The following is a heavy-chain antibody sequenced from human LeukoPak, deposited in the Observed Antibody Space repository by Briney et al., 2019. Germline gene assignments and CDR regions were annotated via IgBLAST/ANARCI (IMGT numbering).Heavy chain of an antibody. CDR1: VYTFTSYG. Sequence: ASVKVSCKASVYTFTSYGISWVRQAPGQGLEWMGWISAYNGNTNYAQKLQGRVTMTTDTSTSTAYMELRSLRSDDTAVYYCARDLYPRSADDAFDIWGQGTVVTVSS. J-gene: IGHJ3*02. D-gene: IGHD2-15*01. CDR3: ARDLYPRSADDAFDI. CDR2: ISAYNGNT. V-gene: IGHV1-18*01.